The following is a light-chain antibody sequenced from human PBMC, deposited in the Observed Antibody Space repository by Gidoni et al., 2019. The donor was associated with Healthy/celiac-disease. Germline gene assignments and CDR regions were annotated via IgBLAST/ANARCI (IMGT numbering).Light chain of an antibody. V-gene: IGKV4-1*01. CDR2: WAS. CDR3: QQYYSTPQT. J-gene: IGKJ1*01. Sequence: DIVMTQSPESLAVSLGKRATINCKSSQSVLYSSNNKNYLAWYQQKPGQPPKLLIYWASTPESGVPDRFSGSGSGTDFTLTISSLQAEDVAVYYCQQYYSTPQTFGQGTKVEIK. CDR1: QSVLYSSNNKNY.